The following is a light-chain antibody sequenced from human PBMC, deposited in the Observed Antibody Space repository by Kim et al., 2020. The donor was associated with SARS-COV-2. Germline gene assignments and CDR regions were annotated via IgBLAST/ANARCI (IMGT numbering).Light chain of an antibody. CDR1: QSGSSTY. J-gene: IGKJ5*01. CDR3: QQYGSLPLIT. Sequence: PGESATLSCRANQSGSSTYFAWYQHKGGQPPSLLISGASSRATGIPDRFSGSGSETDFTLTISRVEPEDSAVYYCQQYGSLPLITFGQGTRLEIK. CDR2: GAS. V-gene: IGKV3-20*01.